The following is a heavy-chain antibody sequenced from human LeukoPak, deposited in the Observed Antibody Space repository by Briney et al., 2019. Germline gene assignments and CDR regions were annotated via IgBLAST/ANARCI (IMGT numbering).Heavy chain of an antibody. CDR3: ARHTSGRDDFDY. Sequence: KPTETLFLSCTVPGGSISSAYWSSIRQTARKGLEWIGRFYISGSTYYNPSLKSRVTMSLDASQSQYSVKLSSVRAADTAVYYDARHTSGRDDFDYWGQGTLVTVSS. D-gene: IGHD6-19*01. CDR2: FYISGST. J-gene: IGHJ4*02. CDR1: GGSISSAY. V-gene: IGHV4-4*07.